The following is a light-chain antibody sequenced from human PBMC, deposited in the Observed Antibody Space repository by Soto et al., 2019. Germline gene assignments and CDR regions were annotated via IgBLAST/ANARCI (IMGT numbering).Light chain of an antibody. V-gene: IGLV1-44*01. Sequence: QSVLTQPPSASRTPGQTVTISCSGSSSNIGSKTVNWYQQLPGSAPKLLIYSNNQRPSGVPDRFSGSKSGTSATLAISGLQSEDEADYYCAAWDDSLNGVVFGGGTQLTVL. J-gene: IGLJ2*01. CDR3: AAWDDSLNGVV. CDR2: SNN. CDR1: SSNIGSKT.